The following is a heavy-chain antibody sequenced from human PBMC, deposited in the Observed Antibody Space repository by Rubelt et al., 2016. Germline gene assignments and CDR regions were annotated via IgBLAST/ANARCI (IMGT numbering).Heavy chain of an antibody. CDR3: ARGGAAGEAFDI. D-gene: IGHD1-14*01. Sequence: EVQLVESGGGLVQPGGSLRLSCAASGFIFNTYSMTWVRQAPGKGLEWISYISGSSDTIYHADSVKGRFTLSRDNAKNSVHLQMNSLRSEDTAVYYCARGGAAGEAFDIWGQGTMVTVSS. V-gene: IGHV3-48*01. CDR2: ISGSSDTI. J-gene: IGHJ3*02. CDR1: GFIFNTYS.